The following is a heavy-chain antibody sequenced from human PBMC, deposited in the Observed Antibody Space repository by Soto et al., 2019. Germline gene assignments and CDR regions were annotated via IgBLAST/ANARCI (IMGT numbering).Heavy chain of an antibody. J-gene: IGHJ4*02. Sequence: SETLSLTCTVFGGSVSSYYWSWIRQSPGKGLEWIGYIYYSGSTYYNPSLKSRVTISVDTSKNQFSLKLSSVTAADTAVYYCARQFVVAAMSDTDFDYWGQGTLVTVSS. CDR2: IYYSGST. V-gene: IGHV4-59*04. D-gene: IGHD2-15*01. CDR1: GGSVSSYY. CDR3: ARQFVVAAMSDTDFDY.